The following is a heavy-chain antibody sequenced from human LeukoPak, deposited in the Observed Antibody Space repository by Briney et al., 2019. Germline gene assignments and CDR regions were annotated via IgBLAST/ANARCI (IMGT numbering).Heavy chain of an antibody. Sequence: SEALSLTCTVSGGPISSGSYYWGWIRQPPGKGLEWIGSIYYSGSTYYNPSLKSRVTISVDTSKNQFSLKLSSVTAADTAVYYCARQDYDFWSGYLYYFDYWGQGTLVTVSS. CDR2: IYYSGST. J-gene: IGHJ4*02. CDR3: ARQDYDFWSGYLYYFDY. D-gene: IGHD3-3*01. CDR1: GGPISSGSYY. V-gene: IGHV4-39*01.